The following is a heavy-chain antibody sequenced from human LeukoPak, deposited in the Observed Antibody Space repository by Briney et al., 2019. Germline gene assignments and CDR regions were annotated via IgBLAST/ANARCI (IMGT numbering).Heavy chain of an antibody. J-gene: IGHJ3*02. D-gene: IGHD3-10*01. Sequence: PSETLSLTCTVSGGSISSSSYYWGWIRQPPGKGLEWIGSIYYSGSTYYNPSLKSRVTISVDTSKNQFSLKLSSVTAADTAVYYCARDNGVAFDIWGQGTMVTVSS. CDR1: GGSISSSSYY. CDR2: IYYSGST. CDR3: ARDNGVAFDI. V-gene: IGHV4-39*07.